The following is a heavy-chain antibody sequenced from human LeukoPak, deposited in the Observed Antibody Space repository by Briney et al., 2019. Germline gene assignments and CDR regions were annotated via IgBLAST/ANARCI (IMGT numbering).Heavy chain of an antibody. CDR2: ISSSSSTI. J-gene: IGHJ4*02. CDR3: ARACYYDSSGYHDY. D-gene: IGHD3-22*01. CDR1: GFTFSSYS. V-gene: IGHV3-48*04. Sequence: GGSLRLSCAASGFTFSSYSMNWVRQAPGKGLEWVSYISSSSSTIYYADSVKGRFTISRDNAKNSLYLQMNSLRAEDTAVYYCARACYYDSSGYHDYWGQGTLVTVSS.